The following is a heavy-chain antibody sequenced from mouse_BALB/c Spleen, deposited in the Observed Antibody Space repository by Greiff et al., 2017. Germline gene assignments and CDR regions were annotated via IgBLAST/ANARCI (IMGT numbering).Heavy chain of an antibody. CDR3: ATYGSSNYAMDY. J-gene: IGHJ4*01. CDR1: GYTFTDYA. V-gene: IGHV1-67*01. Sequence: QVQLKQSGPELVRPGESVKISCKGSGYTFTDYAMHWVKQSHAKSLEWIGVISIYYDNTNYNQKFKGKATMTVDKSSSTAYMELARLTSEDSAIYYCATYGSSNYAMDYWGQGTSVTVSS. CDR2: ISIYYDNT. D-gene: IGHD1-1*01.